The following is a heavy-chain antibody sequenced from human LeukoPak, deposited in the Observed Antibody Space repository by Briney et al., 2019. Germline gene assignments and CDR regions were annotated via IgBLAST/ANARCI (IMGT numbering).Heavy chain of an antibody. Sequence: PGGSLRLSCAASGFTFSSYWMSWVRQAPGKGLEWVANIKQDGSEKYYVDSVKGRFTISRDNAKNSVYLQMNSLRAEGTAVYYCAREIGDPIVVVPAASWFDPWGQGTLVTVSS. V-gene: IGHV3-7*01. D-gene: IGHD2-2*01. CDR1: GFTFSSYW. CDR2: IKQDGSEK. CDR3: AREIGDPIVVVPAASWFDP. J-gene: IGHJ5*02.